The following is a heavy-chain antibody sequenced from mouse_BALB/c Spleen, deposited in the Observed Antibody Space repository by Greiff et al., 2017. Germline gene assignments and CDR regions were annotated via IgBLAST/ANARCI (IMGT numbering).Heavy chain of an antibody. CDR1: GFNIKDYY. Sequence: EVQLQQSGAELVRSGASVKLSCTASGFNIKDYYMHWVKQRPEQGLEWIGWIDPENGDTEYAPKFQGKATMTADTSSNTAYLQLSSLTSEDTAVYYCNAEGITTRAYWGQGTLVTVSA. J-gene: IGHJ3*01. V-gene: IGHV14-4*02. D-gene: IGHD2-4*01. CDR3: NAEGITTRAY. CDR2: IDPENGDT.